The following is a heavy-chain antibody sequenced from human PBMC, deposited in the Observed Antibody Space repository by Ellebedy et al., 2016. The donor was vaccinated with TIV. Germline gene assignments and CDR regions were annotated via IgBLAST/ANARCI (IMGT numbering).Heavy chain of an antibody. CDR3: AVGVYYDSSGSNAFDI. V-gene: IGHV1-18*01. D-gene: IGHD3-22*01. CDR2: ISAYNGNT. J-gene: IGHJ3*02. Sequence: AASVKVSCKASGYTFTSYGISWVRQAPGQGLEWMGWISAYNGNTNYAQKLQGRVTMTTDTSTSTAYMELRSLRSDDTAVYYCAVGVYYDSSGSNAFDIWGQGTMVTFSS. CDR1: GYTFTSYG.